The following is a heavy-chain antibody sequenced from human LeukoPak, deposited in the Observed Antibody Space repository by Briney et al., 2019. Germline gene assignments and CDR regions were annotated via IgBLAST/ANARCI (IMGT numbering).Heavy chain of an antibody. CDR2: IRYDGSNK. CDR3: AKDPYYYDSSGYFPSDY. CDR1: GFTFRSFG. D-gene: IGHD3-22*01. Sequence: GGSLRLSCAASGFTFRSFGMHWVRQAPGKGLEWVAFIRYDGSNKYYADSVKGRFTISRDNSKNTLYLQMNSLRAEDTAVYYCAKDPYYYDSSGYFPSDYWGQGTLVTVSS. J-gene: IGHJ4*02. V-gene: IGHV3-30*02.